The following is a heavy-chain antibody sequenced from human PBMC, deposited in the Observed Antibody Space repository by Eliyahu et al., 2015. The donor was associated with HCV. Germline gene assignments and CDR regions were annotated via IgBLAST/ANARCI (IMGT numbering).Heavy chain of an antibody. V-gene: IGHV3-53*02. CDR2: IYSGGST. J-gene: IGHJ1*01. Sequence: EVQLVETGGGLIQPGGSLRLSCAASGFTVSSNYMSWVRQAPGKGLEWVSVIYSGGSTYYADSVKGRFTISRDNSKNTLYLQMNSLRAEDTAVYYCAREGVWFGELYFQHWGQGTLVTVSS. D-gene: IGHD3-10*01. CDR3: AREGVWFGELYFQH. CDR1: GFTVSSNY.